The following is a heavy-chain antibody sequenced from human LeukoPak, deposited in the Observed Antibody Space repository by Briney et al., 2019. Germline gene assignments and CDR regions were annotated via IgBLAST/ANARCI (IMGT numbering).Heavy chain of an antibody. V-gene: IGHV1-18*01. Sequence: ASVKVSCKASGYIFTSYGISWVRQGPGQGLEWVGWISAYNGNTKFAPNLQDRVTMTTDTSTATAYMELRSLRSDDTAVYYCARDHIAVAGNAAFDIWGQGTMVTVSS. CDR3: ARDHIAVAGNAAFDI. J-gene: IGHJ3*02. CDR2: ISAYNGNT. CDR1: GYIFTSYG. D-gene: IGHD6-19*01.